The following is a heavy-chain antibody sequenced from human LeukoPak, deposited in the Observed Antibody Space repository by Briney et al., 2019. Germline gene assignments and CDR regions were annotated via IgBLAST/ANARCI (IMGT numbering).Heavy chain of an antibody. Sequence: SETLSLTCTVSGGSISSYYWSWVRQPPGGGLGWVGYSYYSGSTNYNPSLKSRVPISVDTSKNQFSLKLSSVTAADTAVYYCAREFAYYYYYMDVWGKGTTVTVSS. J-gene: IGHJ6*03. CDR1: GGSISSYY. V-gene: IGHV4-59*01. CDR3: AREFAYYYYYMDV. CDR2: SYYSGST.